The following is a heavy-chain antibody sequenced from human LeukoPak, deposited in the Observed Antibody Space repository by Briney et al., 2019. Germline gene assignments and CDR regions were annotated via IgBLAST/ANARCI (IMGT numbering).Heavy chain of an antibody. Sequence: GGSLRLSCAASGFTFSDYYMSWIRQAPGKGLECVSYIGSSSNTTYYSDSVRGRFTISRDNDKNSLHLQMNSRRAEDTAVYYCCRDGGSSWYFDYWGKGALATVSS. V-gene: IGHV3-11*04. D-gene: IGHD6-13*01. CDR3: CRDGGSSWYFDY. CDR2: IGSSSNTT. CDR1: GFTFSDYY. J-gene: IGHJ4*02.